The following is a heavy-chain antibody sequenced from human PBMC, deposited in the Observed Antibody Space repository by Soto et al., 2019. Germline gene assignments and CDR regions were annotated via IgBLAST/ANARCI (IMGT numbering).Heavy chain of an antibody. CDR3: ARISVASRYMDV. Sequence: SETLSLTCTVSGGSISSSSYYWGWIRQSPGKGLGWIGSFYYSGSTYYSPSLRSRVTISGDTSRKQISLRLSSVTAADTAVYYCARISVASRYMDVWGKGTTVTVSS. CDR1: GGSISSSSYY. V-gene: IGHV4-39*01. CDR2: FYYSGST. J-gene: IGHJ6*03. D-gene: IGHD5-12*01.